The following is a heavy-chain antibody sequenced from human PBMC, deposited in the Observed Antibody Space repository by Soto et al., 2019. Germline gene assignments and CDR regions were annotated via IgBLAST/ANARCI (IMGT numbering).Heavy chain of an antibody. CDR1: GYTFTSYA. J-gene: IGHJ4*02. V-gene: IGHV1-3*05. CDR3: ARSIVVVTALDY. D-gene: IGHD2-21*02. Sequence: QVQLVQSGAAEKKPGASVKVSCKASGYTFTSYAMHWVRQAPGQRLEWMGWINAGNGNTKYSQKFQGRVTITRDTSASTAYMELSSLRSEDTAMYYCARSIVVVTALDYWGQGTLVTVSS. CDR2: INAGNGNT.